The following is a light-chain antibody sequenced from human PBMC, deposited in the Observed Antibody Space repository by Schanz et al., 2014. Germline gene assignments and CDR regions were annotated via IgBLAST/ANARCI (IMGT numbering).Light chain of an antibody. CDR2: GAS. CDR3: QQSYSTPLYT. Sequence: DIQMTQSPSSLSASVGDRVTISCRASQSITSFLNWYQHKPGRAPKLLIFGASTLQSGVPSRFSGSGSGTDFTLTISSLQPEDFATYYCQQSYSTPLYTFGQGTKLEIK. J-gene: IGKJ2*01. CDR1: QSITSF. V-gene: IGKV1-39*01.